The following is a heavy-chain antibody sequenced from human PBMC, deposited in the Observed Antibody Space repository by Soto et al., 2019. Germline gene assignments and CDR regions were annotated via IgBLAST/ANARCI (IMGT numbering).Heavy chain of an antibody. V-gene: IGHV1-18*01. CDR1: GYTFTSYG. J-gene: IGHJ3*02. CDR2: ISAYNGNT. Sequence: GASVKVSCKASGYTFTSYGISWVRQAPGQGLEWMGWISAYNGNTNYAQKLQGRVTMTTDTSTSTAYMELRSLRSNDTAVYYCAREGGQWLARDAFDIWGQGTMVTVSS. CDR3: AREGGQWLARDAFDI. D-gene: IGHD6-19*01.